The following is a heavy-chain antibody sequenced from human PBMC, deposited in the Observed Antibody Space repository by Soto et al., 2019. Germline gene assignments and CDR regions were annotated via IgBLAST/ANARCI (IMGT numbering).Heavy chain of an antibody. V-gene: IGHV4-31*03. J-gene: IGHJ4*02. CDR1: GSSISSGGYY. Sequence: PSETLSLTCTGSGSSISSGGYYWSWIRQHPGKGLEWIGYIYYSGSTYYNPSLKSRVTISVDTSKNQFSLKLSSVTAADTAVYYCARIAVDTAMVNFDYWGQGTLVTVS. D-gene: IGHD5-18*01. CDR3: ARIAVDTAMVNFDY. CDR2: IYYSGST.